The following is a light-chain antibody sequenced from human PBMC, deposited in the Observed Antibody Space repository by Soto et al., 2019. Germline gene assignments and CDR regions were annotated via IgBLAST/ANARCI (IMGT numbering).Light chain of an antibody. CDR3: SSFTSSITYV. CDR1: SSDVGGYNS. Sequence: QSALTQPASVSGSPGQSITISCTGTSSDVGGYNSVSWYRQDPGKAPKLIIYDVTYRPSGVSNRFSGSKSGNTASLTISGLKSEDEADYHCSSFTSSITYVFGIGTQLTVL. J-gene: IGLJ7*01. V-gene: IGLV2-14*01. CDR2: DVT.